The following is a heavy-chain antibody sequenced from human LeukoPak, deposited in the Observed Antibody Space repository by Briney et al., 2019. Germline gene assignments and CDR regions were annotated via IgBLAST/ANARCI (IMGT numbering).Heavy chain of an antibody. V-gene: IGHV1-18*01. J-gene: IGHJ6*02. Sequence: ASVKVSCKASGYTFTSYGINWVRQAPGQGLEWMGWISAYNGNTNYAQKLQGRVTMTTDTSTSTAYMELRSLRSDDTAVYYCAREGIAAAGTQDLYYYYYGMDVWGQGTTVTVSS. CDR3: AREGIAAAGTQDLYYYYYGMDV. CDR1: GYTFTSYG. CDR2: ISAYNGNT. D-gene: IGHD6-13*01.